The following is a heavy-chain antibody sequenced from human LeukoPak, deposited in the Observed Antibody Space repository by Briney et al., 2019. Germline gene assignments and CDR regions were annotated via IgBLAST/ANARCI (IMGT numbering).Heavy chain of an antibody. CDR3: VRELSRDSSR. J-gene: IGHJ4*02. CDR2: IKTDGSST. Sequence: PGGSLRLSCAASGFTFSGYWMNWARQVPGKGLVWLSCIKTDGSSTDYADSVKGRFTISRDNAKNTLYLQMNSLRGEDTAVYYCVRELSRDSSRWGQGTLVTVSS. CDR1: GFTFSGYW. D-gene: IGHD3-22*01. V-gene: IGHV3-74*01.